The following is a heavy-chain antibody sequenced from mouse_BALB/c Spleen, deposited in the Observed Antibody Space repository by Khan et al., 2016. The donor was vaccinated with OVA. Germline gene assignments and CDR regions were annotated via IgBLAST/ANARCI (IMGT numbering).Heavy chain of an antibody. J-gene: IGHJ3*01. CDR3: TRLAYYYDSEGFAY. CDR1: GFTFSTYG. Sequence: EVELVESGGDLVKPGGSLKLSCAASGFTFSTYGMSWVRQTPDKRLEWVATVSTGGSYPYYPDSVKGRFTISRDNAKNTLYLHMSGLKSEDTAMFYCTRLAYYYDSEGFAYWGQGTLVTVSA. CDR2: VSTGGSYP. D-gene: IGHD1-1*01. V-gene: IGHV5-6*01.